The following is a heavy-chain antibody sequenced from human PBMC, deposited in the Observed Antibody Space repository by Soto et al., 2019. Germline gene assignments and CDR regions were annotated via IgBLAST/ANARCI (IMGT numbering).Heavy chain of an antibody. CDR3: ARGGRIAAAGTFDP. Sequence: QVQLQQWGAGLLKPSETLSLTCAVYGGSFSGYYWSWIRQPPGKGLEWIGEINHSGSTNYNPSLKSRVTISVDTSKNQVSLQLSSVTAADTAVYYCARGGRIAAAGTFDPWGQGTLVTVSS. D-gene: IGHD6-13*01. V-gene: IGHV4-34*01. CDR2: INHSGST. CDR1: GGSFSGYY. J-gene: IGHJ5*02.